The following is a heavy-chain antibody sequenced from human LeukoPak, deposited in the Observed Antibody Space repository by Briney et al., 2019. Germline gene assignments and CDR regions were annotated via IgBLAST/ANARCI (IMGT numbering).Heavy chain of an antibody. CDR3: ARGFGSGTSPFDN. CDR1: GGPIRSNY. D-gene: IGHD3-10*01. J-gene: IGHJ4*02. Sequence: SGTLSLTCTVSGGPIRSNYWSWIRQTGGKGLEWIGRIYVTGLINYNPSLKSRVTISVDMSKNQLSLNLTSVTAADTAIYYCARGFGSGTSPFDNWGRGTLVTVSS. V-gene: IGHV4-4*07. CDR2: IYVTGLI.